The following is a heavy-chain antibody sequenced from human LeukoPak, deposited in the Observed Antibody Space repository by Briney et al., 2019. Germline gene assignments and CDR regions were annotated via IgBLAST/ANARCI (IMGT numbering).Heavy chain of an antibody. Sequence: SETLSLTCTVSGGSISSYYWSWIRQPAGKGLEWIGRIYTSGSTNYNPSLKSRVTMSVDTSKNQFSLKLSSVTAADTAVYYCTRIYYYDSSAFFSFDPWGLGTLVTVSS. CDR3: TRIYYYDSSAFFSFDP. J-gene: IGHJ5*02. CDR2: IYTSGST. D-gene: IGHD3-22*01. V-gene: IGHV4-4*07. CDR1: GGSISSYY.